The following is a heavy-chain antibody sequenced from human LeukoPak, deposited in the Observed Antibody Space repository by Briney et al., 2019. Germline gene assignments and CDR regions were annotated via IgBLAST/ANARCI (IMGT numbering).Heavy chain of an antibody. CDR3: ARDIEEGGDAFDI. J-gene: IGHJ3*02. V-gene: IGHV4-59*01. Sequence: SETLSLTCTVSGGSISSYYWSWIRQPPGKGLEWIGYIYYSGSTNYNPSLKSRVTISVDTSKNQFSLKLSSVPAADTAVYYCARDIEEGGDAFDIWGQGTMVTVSS. CDR1: GGSISSYY. CDR2: IYYSGST. D-gene: IGHD2-15*01.